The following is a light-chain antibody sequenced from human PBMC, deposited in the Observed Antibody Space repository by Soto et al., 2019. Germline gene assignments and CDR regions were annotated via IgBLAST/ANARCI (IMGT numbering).Light chain of an antibody. Sequence: QSVLTQPPSVSAAPGQKVTISCSGSSSNIGNNYVSWYQQLPGTAPKLLIYDNYKRPSGIPDRFSGSKSGTSATLGITGLQTGDEAGYYCGTWDSSLTAAVFGGGTKVTVL. CDR3: GTWDSSLTAAV. J-gene: IGLJ3*02. CDR1: SSNIGNNY. CDR2: DNY. V-gene: IGLV1-51*01.